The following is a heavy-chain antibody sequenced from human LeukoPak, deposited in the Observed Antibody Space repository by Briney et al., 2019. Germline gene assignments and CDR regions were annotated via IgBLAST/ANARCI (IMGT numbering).Heavy chain of an antibody. Sequence: KPSETLSLTYTVSGGSISSSSYYWGWIRQPPGKGLEWIGEINHSGSTNYNPSLKSRVTISVDTSKNQFSLKLSSVTAADTAVYYCAFTDAFDIWGQGTMVTVSS. D-gene: IGHD3-16*01. V-gene: IGHV4-39*07. CDR1: GGSISSSSYY. CDR2: INHSGST. CDR3: AFTDAFDI. J-gene: IGHJ3*02.